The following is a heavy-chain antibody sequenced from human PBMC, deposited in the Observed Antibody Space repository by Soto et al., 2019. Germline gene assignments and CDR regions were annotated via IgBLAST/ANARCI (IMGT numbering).Heavy chain of an antibody. CDR2: ISGSGGST. V-gene: IGHV3-23*01. J-gene: IGHJ4*02. CDR3: AKSHYDFWSGYYAPLYFDY. Sequence: GGSLRLSCAASGFTFSSYAMSWVRQAPGKGLEWVSAISGSGGSTYYADSVKGRFTFCRDNSKSTLYLQMNSLRAEDTAVYYCAKSHYDFWSGYYAPLYFDYWGQGTLVTVSS. CDR1: GFTFSSYA. D-gene: IGHD3-3*01.